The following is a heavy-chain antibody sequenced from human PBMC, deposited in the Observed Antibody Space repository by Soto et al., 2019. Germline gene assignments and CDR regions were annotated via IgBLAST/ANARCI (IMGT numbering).Heavy chain of an antibody. J-gene: IGHJ4*02. D-gene: IGHD3-3*01. CDR1: RYTFTSYY. V-gene: IGHV1-2*02. CDR3: AKAKFDFWSGYWSPSLDF. CDR2: INPNNGYT. Sequence: QVQLVQSGAEVKKPGASVKVSCKASRYTFTSYYIHWVRQAPGQGLEWVGWINPNNGYTKYTQKFQGRVTVTRDTSITTAYLELTRLQSDDTAVYYCAKAKFDFWSGYWSPSLDFWGQGTLVTVSS.